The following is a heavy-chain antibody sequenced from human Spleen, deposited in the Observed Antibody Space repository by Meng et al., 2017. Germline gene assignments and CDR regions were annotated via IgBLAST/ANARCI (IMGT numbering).Heavy chain of an antibody. V-gene: IGHV1-69*13. CDR3: ATSSVVYCSGGSCYSRYGMDV. D-gene: IGHD2-15*01. CDR2: LIPIFGTT. CDR1: GGTFSSYV. J-gene: IGHJ6*02. Sequence: SAKVSCKASGGTFSSYVVSWVRQAPGQGLEWRGGLIPIFGTTNYAEKFQGSVTITADESTSTAYMELRSLRSADTAVYYCATSSVVYCSGGSCYSRYGMDVWGQGTTVTVSS.